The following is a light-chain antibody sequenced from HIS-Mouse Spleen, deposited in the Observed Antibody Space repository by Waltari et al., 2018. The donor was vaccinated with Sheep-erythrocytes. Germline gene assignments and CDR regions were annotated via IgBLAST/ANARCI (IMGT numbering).Light chain of an antibody. Sequence: DIQMTQSPSTLSASVGDRVTITCRASQSISSWLAWYQQKPGKAPKLLIYKASSLESRVPSRFSGSGSGTEFTLTISSLQPDDFATYYCQQYNSYSPLTFLGGTKVEIK. J-gene: IGKJ4*01. CDR3: QQYNSYSPLT. V-gene: IGKV1-5*03. CDR1: QSISSW. CDR2: KAS.